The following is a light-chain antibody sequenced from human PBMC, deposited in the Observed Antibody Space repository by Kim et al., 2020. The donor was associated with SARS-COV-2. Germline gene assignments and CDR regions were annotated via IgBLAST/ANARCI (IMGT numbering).Light chain of an antibody. J-gene: IGLJ3*02. CDR2: NND. CDR3: AAWDDSLRGPV. CDR1: SSNFGFNS. Sequence: QSVLTQPPSASGTPGQRVTISCSGNSSNFGFNSVSWYQQFPGMAPKLVIYNNDRRPSGVPDRFSGFKSGPSASLAISGLRSEDESTFFCAAWDDSLRGPVFGGGTQLTVL. V-gene: IGLV1-47*01.